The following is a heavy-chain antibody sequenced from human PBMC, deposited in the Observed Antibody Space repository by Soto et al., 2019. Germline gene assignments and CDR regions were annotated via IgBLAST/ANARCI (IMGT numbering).Heavy chain of an antibody. CDR3: AKDAGTIFGVVIIRGWFDP. V-gene: IGHV3-23*01. Sequence: EVQLLESGGGLVQPGGSLRLSCVATGFTFSSYAMSWVRQAPGKGLEWVSTISGSGGSTYYADSVRGRFTISRDNSKNTLYLQMNSLRVEDTAVYYCAKDAGTIFGVVIIRGWFDPWGQGTVVNVSS. CDR1: GFTFSSYA. CDR2: ISGSGGST. D-gene: IGHD3-3*01. J-gene: IGHJ5*02.